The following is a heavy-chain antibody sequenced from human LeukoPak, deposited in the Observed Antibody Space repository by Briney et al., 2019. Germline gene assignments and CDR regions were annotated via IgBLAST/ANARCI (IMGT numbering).Heavy chain of an antibody. Sequence: SETLSLTCAVYGGSFSGYYWSWIRQPPGKGLEWIGEINHSGSTNYNPSLKSRVTISVDTSKNQFSLKLSSVTAADTAVYYCARASGYSYPVDYWGQGTLVTVSS. V-gene: IGHV4-34*01. CDR2: INHSGST. J-gene: IGHJ4*02. CDR3: ARASGYSYPVDY. D-gene: IGHD1-26*01. CDR1: GGSFSGYY.